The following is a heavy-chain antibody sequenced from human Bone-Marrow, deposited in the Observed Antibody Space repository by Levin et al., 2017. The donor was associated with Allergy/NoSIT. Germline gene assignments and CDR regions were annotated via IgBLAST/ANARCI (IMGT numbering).Heavy chain of an antibody. CDR3: AKSSRYCSGGSCYPLSEYFQH. D-gene: IGHD2-15*01. Sequence: PGGSLRLSCAASGFTFSSYGMHWVRQAPGKGLEWVAVISYDGSNKYYADSVKGRFTISRDNSKNTLYLQMNSLRAEDTAVYYCAKSSRYCSGGSCYPLSEYFQHWGQGTLVTVSS. CDR2: ISYDGSNK. CDR1: GFTFSSYG. V-gene: IGHV3-30*18. J-gene: IGHJ1*01.